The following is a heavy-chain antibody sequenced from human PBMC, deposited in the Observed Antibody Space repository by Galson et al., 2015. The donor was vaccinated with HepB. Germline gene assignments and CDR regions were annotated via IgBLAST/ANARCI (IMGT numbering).Heavy chain of an antibody. CDR1: GGTFSSYA. CDR2: IIPILGIA. CDR3: ARSMYNWNDGYAFDI. D-gene: IGHD1-1*01. V-gene: IGHV1-69*10. Sequence: SVKVSCKASGGTFSSYAISWVRQAPGQGLEWMGGIIPILGIANYAQKFQGRVTITADKSTSTAYMELSSLRSEDTAVYYCARSMYNWNDGYAFDIWGQGTMVTVSS. J-gene: IGHJ3*02.